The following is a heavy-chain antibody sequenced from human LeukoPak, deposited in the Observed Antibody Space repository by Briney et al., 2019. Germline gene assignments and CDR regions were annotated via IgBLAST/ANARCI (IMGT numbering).Heavy chain of an antibody. CDR1: GGTFSSYA. J-gene: IGHJ6*03. CDR3: ARHDYIVVVPAVYYYYYMDV. Sequence: SVKVSCKASGGTFSSYAISWVRQAPGQGLEWMGGIIPIFGTANYAQKFQGRVTITADESTSTAYIELSSLRSEDTAVYYCARHDYIVVVPAVYYYYYMDVWGKGTTVTVSS. D-gene: IGHD2-2*01. V-gene: IGHV1-69*01. CDR2: IIPIFGTA.